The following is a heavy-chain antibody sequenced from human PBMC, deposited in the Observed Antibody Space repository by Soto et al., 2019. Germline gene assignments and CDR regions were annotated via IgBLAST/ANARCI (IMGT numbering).Heavy chain of an antibody. Sequence: PGGSLILSCAASGFTFSSYDMHWVRQATGKGLEWVSAIGTAGDTYYPGSVKGRFTISRENSKNTLYLQMNSLRAEDTAVYYCAKQKIADSSSWYVDAFDIWGQGTMVTVSS. CDR2: IGTAGDT. CDR3: AKQKIADSSSWYVDAFDI. D-gene: IGHD6-13*01. CDR1: GFTFSSYD. J-gene: IGHJ3*02. V-gene: IGHV3-13*01.